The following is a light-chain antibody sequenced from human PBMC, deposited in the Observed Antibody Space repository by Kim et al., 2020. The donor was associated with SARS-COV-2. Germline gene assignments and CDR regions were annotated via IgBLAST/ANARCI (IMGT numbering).Light chain of an antibody. V-gene: IGLV3-21*04. Sequence: SYELTQPPSVSVAPGKTARITCGGNNIGSKSVHWYQQKPGQAPVVVIYYDSDRPSGIPERISGSNSGNTATLTISRVEAGDEAEYYCQVWDRSSDHWVFG. CDR1: NIGSKS. CDR2: YDS. J-gene: IGLJ3*02. CDR3: QVWDRSSDHWV.